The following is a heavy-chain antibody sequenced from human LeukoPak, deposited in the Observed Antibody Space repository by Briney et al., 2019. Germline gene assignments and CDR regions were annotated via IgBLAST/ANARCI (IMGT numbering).Heavy chain of an antibody. Sequence: PSETLSLTCAVYGGSFSGYYWSWIRQPPGKGLEWIGEINHSGSTNYNPSLKSRVTISVDTSKNQFSLKLSSVTAADTAVYYCARDEGGRNWFDPWGQGTLVTVSS. D-gene: IGHD6-25*01. V-gene: IGHV4-34*01. J-gene: IGHJ5*02. CDR2: INHSGST. CDR1: GGSFSGYY. CDR3: ARDEGGRNWFDP.